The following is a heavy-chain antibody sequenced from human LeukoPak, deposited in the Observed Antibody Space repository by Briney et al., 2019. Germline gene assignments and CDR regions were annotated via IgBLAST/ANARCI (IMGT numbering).Heavy chain of an antibody. CDR3: ARGCGGGPGSYILDY. D-gene: IGHD2-15*01. V-gene: IGHV3-33*01. CDR1: GFTLSSFG. CDR2: IWSDGSNE. J-gene: IGHJ4*02. Sequence: PGGSLRLSCAASGFTLSSFGMHWVRQAPGKGLEWVAIIWSDGSNEVYIESVKGRFTISRDNSKNTLYLHMNSLRGEDTAMYFCARGCGGGPGSYILDYWGQGTLVTVSS.